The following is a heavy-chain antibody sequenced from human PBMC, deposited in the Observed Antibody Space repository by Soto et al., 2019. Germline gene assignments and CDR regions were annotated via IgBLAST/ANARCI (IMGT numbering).Heavy chain of an antibody. CDR2: TYYRSKWYN. CDR3: ARDLKGYSRSLYYFDY. D-gene: IGHD6-13*01. J-gene: IGHJ4*02. CDR1: GDSVSSNSAA. Sequence: SQTLSLTCAISGDSVSSNSAAWNWIRQSPSRGLEWLGRTYYRSKWYNDYAVSVKSRITINPDTSKNQFSLQLNSVTPEDTDVYYCARDLKGYSRSLYYFDYWGQGTLVTVSS. V-gene: IGHV6-1*01.